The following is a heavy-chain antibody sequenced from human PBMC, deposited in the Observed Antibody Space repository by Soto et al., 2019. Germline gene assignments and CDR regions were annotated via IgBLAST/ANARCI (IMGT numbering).Heavy chain of an antibody. J-gene: IGHJ3*02. V-gene: IGHV3-21*01. CDR1: GFTFSTYA. CDR2: FSSSSSYI. CDR3: ARDFNDFWSGRTHAFDI. D-gene: IGHD3-3*01. Sequence: GGSLRLSCAASGFTFSTYAMTWVRQAPGKGLEWVSSFSSSSSYIYYADSVKGRFTISRDNAKNSLYLQMNSLRAEDTAVYYCARDFNDFWSGRTHAFDIWGQGTMVTVSS.